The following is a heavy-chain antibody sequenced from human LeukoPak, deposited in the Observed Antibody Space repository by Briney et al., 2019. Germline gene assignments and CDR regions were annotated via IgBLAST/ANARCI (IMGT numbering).Heavy chain of an antibody. CDR1: GGSISSSYY. J-gene: IGHJ3*02. V-gene: IGHV4-39*01. D-gene: IGHD5-18*01. Sequence: SETLSLTCTVSGGSISSSYYWGWIRQPPGKGLEWIGSIYYSGSTYYNPSLKSRVTISVDTSKNQFSLKLSSVTAADTAVYYCARVDTADAFDIWGQGTMVTVSS. CDR3: ARVDTADAFDI. CDR2: IYYSGST.